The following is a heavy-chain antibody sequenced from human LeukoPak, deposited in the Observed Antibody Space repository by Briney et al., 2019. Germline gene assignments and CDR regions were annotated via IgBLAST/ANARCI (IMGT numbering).Heavy chain of an antibody. CDR1: GGTFSSYA. CDR3: ARGVVIMPYYYYYYMDV. Sequence: SVKVSCKASGGTFSSYAISWVRQAPGQGLEWMGGIIPIFGTANYAQKFQGRVTIATDESTSTAYMELSSLRSEDTAVYYCARGVVIMPYYYYYYMDVWGKRTTVTVSS. V-gene: IGHV1-69*05. D-gene: IGHD3-3*01. CDR2: IIPIFGTA. J-gene: IGHJ6*03.